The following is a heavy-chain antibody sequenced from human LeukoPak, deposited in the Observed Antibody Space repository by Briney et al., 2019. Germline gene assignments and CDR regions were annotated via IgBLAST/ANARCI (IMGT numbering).Heavy chain of an antibody. CDR2: INHSGST. V-gene: IGHV4-34*01. CDR1: GGSFSGYY. J-gene: IGHJ4*02. D-gene: IGHD3-10*01. CDR3: ARRYYGSGSYYNV. Sequence: SETLSLTCAVYGGSFSGYYWSWIRQPPGKGLEWIGEINHSGSTNYNPSLKSRVTISVDTSKNQFSLKLSSVTAADTAVYYCARRYYGSGSYYNVWGQGTLVTVSS.